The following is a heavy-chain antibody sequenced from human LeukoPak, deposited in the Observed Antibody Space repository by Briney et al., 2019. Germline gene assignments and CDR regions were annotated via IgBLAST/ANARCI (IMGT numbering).Heavy chain of an antibody. D-gene: IGHD3-22*01. CDR3: ARDSYDSSGYFSQDAFDI. J-gene: IGHJ3*02. Sequence: SVKVSCKASGGAFSSYAISWVRQAPGQGLEWMGGIIPIFGTANYAQKFQGRVTITTDESTSTAYMELSSLRSEDTAVYYCARDSYDSSGYFSQDAFDIWGQGTMVTVSS. V-gene: IGHV1-69*05. CDR1: GGAFSSYA. CDR2: IIPIFGTA.